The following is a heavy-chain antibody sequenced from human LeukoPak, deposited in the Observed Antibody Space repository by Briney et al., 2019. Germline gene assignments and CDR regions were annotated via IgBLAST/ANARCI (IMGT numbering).Heavy chain of an antibody. D-gene: IGHD6-13*01. CDR3: ARDLEKSSSWYPKSPPEH. CDR1: GFTFNSYA. Sequence: GGSLRLSCAASGFTFNSYAMHWVRQAPRKGLEWVALISYDGSNKYYADSVKGRFTISRDNSKKTLYLQMNSLRAEDTALYYCARDLEKSSSWYPKSPPEHWGQGTLVTVSS. CDR2: ISYDGSNK. V-gene: IGHV3-30*04. J-gene: IGHJ4*02.